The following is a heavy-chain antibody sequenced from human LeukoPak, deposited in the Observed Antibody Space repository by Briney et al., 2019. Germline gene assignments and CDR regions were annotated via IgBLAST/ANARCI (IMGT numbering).Heavy chain of an antibody. J-gene: IGHJ5*02. Sequence: SVKVSCKASGYTFTSYYMHWVRQAPGQGLEWMGRIIPIFGTANYAQKFQGRVTITTDESTSTAYMELSSLRSEDTAVYYCARDLGIVVVPAAEDPNWFDPWGQGTLVTVSS. V-gene: IGHV1-69*05. CDR3: ARDLGIVVVPAAEDPNWFDP. D-gene: IGHD2-2*03. CDR2: IIPIFGTA. CDR1: GYTFTSYY.